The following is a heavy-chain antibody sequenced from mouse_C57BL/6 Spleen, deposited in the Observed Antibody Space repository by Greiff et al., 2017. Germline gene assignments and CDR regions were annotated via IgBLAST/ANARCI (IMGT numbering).Heavy chain of an antibody. J-gene: IGHJ1*03. CDR1: GFTFSDYY. CDR3: ARWSGSWYFDF. V-gene: IGHV5-16*01. Sequence: EVKLMESEGGLVQPGSSMKLSCTASGFTFSDYYMAWVRQVPEKGLEWVANINYDGSSTYYLDSLKSRFIISRDNAKNIIYLQMSSLKSEDTATDYCARWSGSWYFDFWGTGTTVTVSS. CDR2: INYDGSST. D-gene: IGHD3-1*01.